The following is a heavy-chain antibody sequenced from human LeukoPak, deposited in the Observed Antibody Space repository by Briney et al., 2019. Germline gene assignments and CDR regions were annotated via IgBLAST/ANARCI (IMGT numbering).Heavy chain of an antibody. CDR3: ARDYYDSSGYYPESYGMDV. CDR1: GYTFTSYG. J-gene: IGHJ6*02. Sequence: GASVKVSCKASGYTFTSYGISWVRQAPGQGLEWMGWISAYNGNTNYAQKLQGRVTMTTDTSTSTAYMELSRPRSDDTAVYYCARDYYDSSGYYPESYGMDVWGQGTTVTVSS. CDR2: ISAYNGNT. D-gene: IGHD3-22*01. V-gene: IGHV1-18*01.